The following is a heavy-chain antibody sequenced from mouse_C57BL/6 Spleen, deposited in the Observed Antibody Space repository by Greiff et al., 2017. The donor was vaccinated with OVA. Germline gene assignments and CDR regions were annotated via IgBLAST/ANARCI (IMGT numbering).Heavy chain of an antibody. Sequence: PGDGDTNYNGKFKGKATLTADKSSSTAYMQLSSLTSEDSAVYFCARSYYYGMDYWGQGTSVTVSS. V-gene: IGHV1-80*01. CDR3: ARSYYYGMDY. J-gene: IGHJ4*01. CDR2: PGDGDT.